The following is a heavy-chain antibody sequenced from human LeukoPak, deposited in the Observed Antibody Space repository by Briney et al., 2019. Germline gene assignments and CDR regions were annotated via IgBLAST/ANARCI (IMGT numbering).Heavy chain of an antibody. J-gene: IGHJ6*02. CDR3: ARVVGYSSSWYGYYYYYGMDV. V-gene: IGHV4-30-2*01. Sequence: SETLSLTCAVSGGSISSGGYSWRWIRQPPGKGLEWIGYIYHSGSTYYNPSLKSRVTISVDRSKNQFSLKLSSVTAADTAVYYCARVVGYSSSWYGYYYYYGMDVWGQGTTVTVSS. D-gene: IGHD6-13*01. CDR1: GGSISSGGYS. CDR2: IYHSGST.